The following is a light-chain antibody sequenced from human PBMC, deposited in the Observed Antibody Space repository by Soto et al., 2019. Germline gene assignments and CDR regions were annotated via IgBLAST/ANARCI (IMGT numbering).Light chain of an antibody. CDR1: STDIGTYNS. J-gene: IGLJ3*02. V-gene: IGLV2-14*01. CDR2: EVI. Sequence: QSALTQPASVSGSPERSITISCTGTSTDIGTYNSVSWYQHHPGKAPKLLIFEVIDRPSGVSDRFSGSKSGNTASLTISNLQFEDEADDYCCSYTTTYTLVFGGGTELTVL. CDR3: CSYTTTYTLV.